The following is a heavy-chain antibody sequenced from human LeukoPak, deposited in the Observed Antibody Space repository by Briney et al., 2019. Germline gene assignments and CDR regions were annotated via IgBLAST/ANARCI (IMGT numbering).Heavy chain of an antibody. V-gene: IGHV3-21*01. Sequence: GGSLRLSCAASGFAFSSSNLNWFRQAPGKGLEWVSSITSDSYIYYADSLKGRFSISRDNAKNSMYLQMVSLRAEGTAVYHCARADYGDYGVDYWGQGTLVTVSS. D-gene: IGHD4-17*01. CDR2: ITSDSYI. CDR3: ARADYGDYGVDY. J-gene: IGHJ4*02. CDR1: GFAFSSSN.